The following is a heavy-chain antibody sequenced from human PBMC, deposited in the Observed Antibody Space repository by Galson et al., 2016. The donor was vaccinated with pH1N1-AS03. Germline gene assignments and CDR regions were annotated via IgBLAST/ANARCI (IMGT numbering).Heavy chain of an antibody. Sequence: SVKVSCKASGYTFTSYWMHWVRQAPGQGLEWLGAINPSGGSTSYTQKFQGRVTISRDNFKNSVYLHLDNLRAEDTAVYHCARDSMVLRGILRYWGQGTRVTVS. CDR2: INPSGGST. CDR1: GYTFTSYW. CDR3: ARDSMVLRGILRY. V-gene: IGHV1-46*01. J-gene: IGHJ1*01. D-gene: IGHD3-10*01.